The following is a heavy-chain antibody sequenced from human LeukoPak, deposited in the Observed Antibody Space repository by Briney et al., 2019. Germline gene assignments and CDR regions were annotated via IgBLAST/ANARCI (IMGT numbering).Heavy chain of an antibody. D-gene: IGHD6-19*01. CDR3: ARASSGRLLFDY. J-gene: IGHJ4*02. V-gene: IGHV4-59*01. Sequence: IGYIYYSGSTNYNPSLKSRVTISVDTSKDQFSLKLNSVTAADTAVYYCARASSGRLLFDYWGQGTLVTVSS. CDR2: IYYSGST.